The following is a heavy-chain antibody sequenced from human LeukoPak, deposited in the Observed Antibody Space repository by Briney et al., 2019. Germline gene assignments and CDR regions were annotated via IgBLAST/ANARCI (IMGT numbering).Heavy chain of an antibody. J-gene: IGHJ6*02. V-gene: IGHV3-74*01. CDR1: GFTFSSYW. CDR2: ITSDGSGI. CDR3: ARDRGSREDGMDV. Sequence: PGGSLRLSCAASGFTFSSYWMHWVRQPPGKGLVWVSRITSDGSGIGYADSVKGRFTISRDNSKNTLYLQMNSLRAEDTAVYYCARDRGSREDGMDVWGQGTTVTVSS. D-gene: IGHD1-26*01.